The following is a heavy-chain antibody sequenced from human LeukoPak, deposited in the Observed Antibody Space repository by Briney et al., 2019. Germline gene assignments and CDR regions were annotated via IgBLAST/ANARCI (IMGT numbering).Heavy chain of an antibody. Sequence: GGSLRLSCAASGFTFSSYGTHWVRQAPGKGLEWVAVIRYDGSNKYYADSVKGRFTISRDNSKNTLYLQMNSLRAEDTAVYHCAKDPNTKKLRIAAAGHFDYWGQGTLVTISS. V-gene: IGHV3-30*02. CDR1: GFTFSSYG. CDR2: IRYDGSNK. CDR3: AKDPNTKKLRIAAAGHFDY. D-gene: IGHD6-13*01. J-gene: IGHJ4*02.